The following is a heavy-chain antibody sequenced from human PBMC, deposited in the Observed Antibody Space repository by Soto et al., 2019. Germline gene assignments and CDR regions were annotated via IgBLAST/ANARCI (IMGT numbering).Heavy chain of an antibody. V-gene: IGHV1-46*01. J-gene: IGHJ4*02. CDR1: GYTFTSYY. Sequence: QVQLVQSGAEVKKPGASVKVSCKASGYTFTSYYMHWVRQAPGQGLEWMGIINPSGGSTSYAQKFEGRVSMTRETSTSTVYVELSSLRSEDTAVYYCAGAPSRYFDYWGQGTLVTVSS. CDR3: AGAPSRYFDY. CDR2: INPSGGST.